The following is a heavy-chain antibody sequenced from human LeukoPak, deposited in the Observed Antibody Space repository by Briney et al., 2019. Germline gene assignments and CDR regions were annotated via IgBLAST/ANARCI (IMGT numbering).Heavy chain of an antibody. CDR2: IYYSGST. CDR1: GGSISSSSYY. Sequence: PSETLSLTCTVSGGSISSSSYYWGWIRQPPGKGLEWIGSIYYSGSTNYNPSLKSRVTMSGDTSKNQFSLKLSSVTAADTAVYYCARENGGYSYGLRYYYMDVWGKGTTVTISS. J-gene: IGHJ6*03. V-gene: IGHV4-39*07. D-gene: IGHD5-18*01. CDR3: ARENGGYSYGLRYYYMDV.